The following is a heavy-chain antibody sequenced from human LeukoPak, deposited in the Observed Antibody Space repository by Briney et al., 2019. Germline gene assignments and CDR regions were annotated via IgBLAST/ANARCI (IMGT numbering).Heavy chain of an antibody. D-gene: IGHD3-22*01. V-gene: IGHV4-59*01. CDR1: GGSISSYY. CDR3: ARVSYDSSGIDY. J-gene: IGHJ4*02. Sequence: SETLSLTCTVSGGSISSYYWCWIRQPPGKGLEWIGYIYYSGSTNYNPSLKSRVTISVDTSKNQFSLKLSSVTAADTAVYYCARVSYDSSGIDYWGQGTLVTVSS. CDR2: IYYSGST.